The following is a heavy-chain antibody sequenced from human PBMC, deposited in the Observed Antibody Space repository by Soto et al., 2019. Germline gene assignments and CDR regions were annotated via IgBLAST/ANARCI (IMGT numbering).Heavy chain of an antibody. CDR3: TRHGNYGSGSYYASSYYYYYGMDV. Sequence: HPGGSLRLSCAASGFTFSGSAMHWVRQASGKGLEWVGRIRSKANSYATAYAASVKGRFTISRDDSKNTAYLQMNSLKTEDTAVYYRTRHGNYGSGSYYASSYYYYYGMDVWGQGTTVTVSS. CDR1: GFTFSGSA. V-gene: IGHV3-73*01. CDR2: IRSKANSYAT. J-gene: IGHJ6*02. D-gene: IGHD3-10*01.